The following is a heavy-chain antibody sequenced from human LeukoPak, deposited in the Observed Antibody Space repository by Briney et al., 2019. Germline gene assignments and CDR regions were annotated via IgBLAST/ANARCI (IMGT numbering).Heavy chain of an antibody. Sequence: SETLSLTCTASGGSISSYYWSWIRQPPGKGLEWIGYIYYSGSTNYNPSLKSRVTISVDTSKNQFSLKLSSVTAADTAVYYRARAAGYDINYYYYYYMDVWGKGTTVTVSS. CDR2: IYYSGST. CDR3: ARAAGYDINYYYYYYMDV. D-gene: IGHD2-2*01. CDR1: GGSISSYY. J-gene: IGHJ6*03. V-gene: IGHV4-59*01.